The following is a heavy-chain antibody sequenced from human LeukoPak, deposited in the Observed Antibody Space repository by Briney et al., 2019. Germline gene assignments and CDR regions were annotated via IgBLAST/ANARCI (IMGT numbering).Heavy chain of an antibody. J-gene: IGHJ4*02. CDR3: ARVRNSGSYYFDY. CDR2: VIHSGFS. CDR1: GDSISSSNYF. Sequence: SETLSLTCIVSGDSISSSNYFWGWIRQPPGKGLEWIGSVIHSGFSHYNPSLESRVTISVDTSKNQFSLKLSSVTAADTAVYYCARVRNSGSYYFDYWGQGTLVTVSS. D-gene: IGHD1-26*01. V-gene: IGHV4-39*07.